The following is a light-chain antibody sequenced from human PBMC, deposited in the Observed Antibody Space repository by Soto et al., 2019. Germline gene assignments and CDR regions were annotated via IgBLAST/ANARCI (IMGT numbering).Light chain of an antibody. J-gene: IGLJ1*01. V-gene: IGLV2-11*01. CDR3: CLYAVTFYV. CDR2: DVS. Sequence: LTQPRSVSGSPGQSVTISCTGTSSDVGTYDFVSWYQQHPGKAPRLMIFDVSERPSGVPDRFSGSKSGNTASLTISGLQAEDEADYYCCLYAVTFYVFGTGTKVTV. CDR1: SSDVGTYDF.